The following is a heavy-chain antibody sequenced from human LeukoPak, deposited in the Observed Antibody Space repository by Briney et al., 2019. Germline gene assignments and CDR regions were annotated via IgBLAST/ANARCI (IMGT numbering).Heavy chain of an antibody. D-gene: IGHD2-2*01. CDR1: GFTFSSYW. V-gene: IGHV3-74*01. J-gene: IGHJ4*02. CDR3: ARDGGSAMPFDS. CDR2: INSDGSST. Sequence: GGSLRLSCAASGFTFSSYWMHWVRQAPGKGLVWVSRINSDGSSTSYADSVKGRFTISRDNARNSLYLQMNNLRAEDTAVYYCARDGGSAMPFDSWGQGTLVTVSS.